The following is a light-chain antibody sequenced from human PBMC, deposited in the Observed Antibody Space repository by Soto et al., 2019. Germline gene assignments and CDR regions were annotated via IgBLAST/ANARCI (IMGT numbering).Light chain of an antibody. CDR2: AAS. Sequence: GDRVTITCRASQDIRDELGWYQQKPGKAPKLLIYAASILQSGVPSRFSGSGSGTDFTLTISSLQPEDSATYYCLQDFIYPRTFGQGTKVEIK. CDR3: LQDFIYPRT. J-gene: IGKJ1*01. V-gene: IGKV1-6*01. CDR1: QDIRDE.